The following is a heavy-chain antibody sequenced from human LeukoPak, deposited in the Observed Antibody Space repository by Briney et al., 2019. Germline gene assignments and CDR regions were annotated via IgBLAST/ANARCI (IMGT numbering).Heavy chain of an antibody. CDR2: IWFDGSNI. D-gene: IGHD6-19*01. V-gene: IGHV3-33*01. CDR1: GFNFSSYG. J-gene: IGHJ4*02. CDR3: ARDSLPVAVPGPFDH. Sequence: GGSLRLSCAASGFNFSSYGMHWVRQAPGKGLEWVTSIWFDGSNIHYADSVKGRVIISRDNSKGALYLQMNSLRAEDTAIYYCARDSLPVAVPGPFDHWGQGALVTVSS.